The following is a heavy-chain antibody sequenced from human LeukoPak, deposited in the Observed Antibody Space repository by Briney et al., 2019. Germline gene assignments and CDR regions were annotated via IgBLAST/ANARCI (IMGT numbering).Heavy chain of an antibody. CDR1: GYTFTGYY. Sequence: ASVKVSCKASGYTFTGYYMHWVRQAPGQGLEWMGWINPNSGGTNYAQKFQGRVTMTRDTSISTAYMELSRLRSDDTAVYYCARDPNSSGWWGGYYYYYYMDVWGKGTTVTISS. J-gene: IGHJ6*03. CDR3: ARDPNSSGWWGGYYYYYYMDV. CDR2: INPNSGGT. D-gene: IGHD6-19*01. V-gene: IGHV1-2*02.